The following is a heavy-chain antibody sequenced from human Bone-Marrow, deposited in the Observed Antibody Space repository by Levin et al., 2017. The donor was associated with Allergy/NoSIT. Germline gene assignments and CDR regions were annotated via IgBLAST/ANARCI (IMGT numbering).Heavy chain of an antibody. CDR3: TNRVLLWFGDSIGY. Sequence: GGSLRLSCTASGFTFGDYAMSWFRQAPGKGLEWVGFIRSKAYGGTTEYAASVKGRFTISRDDSKSIAYLQMNSLKTEDTAVYYPTNRVLLWFGDSIGYWGQGTLVTVSS. J-gene: IGHJ4*02. D-gene: IGHD3-10*01. V-gene: IGHV3-49*03. CDR2: IRSKAYGGTT. CDR1: GFTFGDYA.